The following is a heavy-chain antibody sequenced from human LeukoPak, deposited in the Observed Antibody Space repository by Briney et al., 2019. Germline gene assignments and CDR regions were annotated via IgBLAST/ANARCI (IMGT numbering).Heavy chain of an antibody. CDR3: AKDREFRSYGYYFDY. V-gene: IGHV3-21*01. D-gene: IGHD5-18*01. J-gene: IGHJ4*02. CDR1: GFTFSSYS. Sequence: GGSLRLSCAASGFTFSSYSKNWVRQAPGKGLEWVSSISSSSSYIYYADSVKGRFTISRDNAKNSLYLQMNSLRAEDTAVYYCAKDREFRSYGYYFDYWGQGTLVTVSS. CDR2: ISSSSSYI.